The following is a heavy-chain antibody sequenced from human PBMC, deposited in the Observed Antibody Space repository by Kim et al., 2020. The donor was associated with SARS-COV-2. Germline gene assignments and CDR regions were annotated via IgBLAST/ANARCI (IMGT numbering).Heavy chain of an antibody. CDR3: ARLNPPGGSVAFDL. V-gene: IGHV4-34*01. CDR1: GGSFSGYY. J-gene: IGHJ3*01. D-gene: IGHD3-16*01. CDR2: IKHSGIT. Sequence: SETLSLTCAVYGGSFSGYYWNWIRQPPGKGLEWIGEIKHSGITNYNPSLKSRVTMSLDTSKNQFSLKLTSVTAADTAVYYCARLNPPGGSVAFDLWGQGTVVTVSS.